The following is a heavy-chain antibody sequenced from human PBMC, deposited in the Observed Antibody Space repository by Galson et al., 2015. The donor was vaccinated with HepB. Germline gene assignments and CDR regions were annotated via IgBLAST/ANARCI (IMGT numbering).Heavy chain of an antibody. J-gene: IGHJ6*02. CDR1: GGSISRYSS. V-gene: IGHV4-4*02. D-gene: IGHD3-3*01. CDR2: IFHSGST. Sequence: ETLSLTCAVSGGSISRYSSWSWVRQPPGKGLEWIGEIFHSGSTNYNPSLKSRVTISVDKSINEFSLNSSCATAADTAVYYCARGASSYDFWSGFYYYGMDVWGQGTTVTVSS. CDR3: ARGASSYDFWSGFYYYGMDV.